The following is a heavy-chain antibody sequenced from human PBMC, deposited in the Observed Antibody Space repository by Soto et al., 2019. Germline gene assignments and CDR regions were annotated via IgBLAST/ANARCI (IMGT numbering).Heavy chain of an antibody. CDR2: ISSSGSTI. D-gene: IGHD6-19*01. CDR3: ASTYHRLIAVAGNDVFDI. CDR1: GFTCSSYE. V-gene: IGHV3-48*03. J-gene: IGHJ3*02. Sequence: SLRLSCVASGFTCSSYEMNWVRQAPGKGLEWVSYISSSGSTIYYADSVKGRFTISRDNAKNSLYLQMNSLRAEDTDVYYCASTYHRLIAVAGNDVFDIWGQGTMVTVSS.